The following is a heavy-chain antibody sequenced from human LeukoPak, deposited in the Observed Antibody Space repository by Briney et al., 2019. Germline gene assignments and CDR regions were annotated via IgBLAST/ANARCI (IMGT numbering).Heavy chain of an antibody. J-gene: IGHJ4*02. CDR2: IRYSGST. Sequence: SQTLSLTCTVSGDSFSSGGHYFSWVRQHPGEGLEWIGYIRYSGSTYYNPSLKSRVSMSVDTSKNQFSLNLNSVTAADTAVYYCATMCGPGTCWGQGTLVTVSS. CDR3: ATMCGPGTC. V-gene: IGHV4-31*03. D-gene: IGHD3-10*01. CDR1: GDSFSSGGHY.